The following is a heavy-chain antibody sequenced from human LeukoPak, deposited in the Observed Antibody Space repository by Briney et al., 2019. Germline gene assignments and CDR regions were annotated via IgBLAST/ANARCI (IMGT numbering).Heavy chain of an antibody. Sequence: GGSLRLSCAASGFTFSSYWVHWVRQAPGKGLVWVSRINSDGSSTNYADSVKGRFTISRDNAKNTLYLQMNSLRAEDTAVYYCARGSSGWYYFDYWGQGTLVTVSS. J-gene: IGHJ4*02. D-gene: IGHD6-19*01. CDR1: GFTFSSYW. CDR2: INSDGSST. CDR3: ARGSSGWYYFDY. V-gene: IGHV3-74*01.